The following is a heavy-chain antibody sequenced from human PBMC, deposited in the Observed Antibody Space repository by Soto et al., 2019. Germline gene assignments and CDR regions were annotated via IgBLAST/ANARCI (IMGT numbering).Heavy chain of an antibody. J-gene: IGHJ6*03. CDR3: ARGGKYCSGGSCYLGSYYYYMDV. V-gene: IGHV3-72*01. CDR2: TRNKANSYTT. Sequence: GGSLRLSCAASGFTFSDHYMDWVRQAPGKGLEWVGRTRNKANSYTTEYAASVKGRFTMSRDDSKNSLYLQTNSLKTEDTAVYYCARGGKYCSGGSCYLGSYYYYMDVWGKGTTVTVSS. D-gene: IGHD2-15*01. CDR1: GFTFSDHY.